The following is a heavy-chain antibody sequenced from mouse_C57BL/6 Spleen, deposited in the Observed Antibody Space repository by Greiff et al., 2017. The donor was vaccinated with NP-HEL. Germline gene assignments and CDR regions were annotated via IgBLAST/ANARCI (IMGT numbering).Heavy chain of an antibody. CDR3: ARRSDYDLFAY. Sequence: VKLQQPGAELVRPGSSVKLSCKASGYTFTSYWMHWVKQRPIQGLEWIGNIDPSDSETHYNQKFKDKATLTVDKSSSTAYMQLSSLTSEDSAVYYCARRSDYDLFAYWGQGTLVTVSA. D-gene: IGHD2-4*01. CDR2: IDPSDSET. V-gene: IGHV1-52*01. J-gene: IGHJ3*01. CDR1: GYTFTSYW.